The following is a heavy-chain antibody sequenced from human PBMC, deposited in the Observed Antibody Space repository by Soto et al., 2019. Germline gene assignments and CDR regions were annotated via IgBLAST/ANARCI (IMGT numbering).Heavy chain of an antibody. D-gene: IGHD2-2*01. Sequence: PGGSLRLSCAASGSTFSSYSMNWVRQAPGKGLEWVSSISSSSSYIYYADSVKGRFTISRDNAKNSLYLQMNSLRAEDTAVYYCARANHFLAVVPAAIEGWFDPWGQGTLVTVSS. CDR2: ISSSSSYI. J-gene: IGHJ5*02. CDR1: GSTFSSYS. V-gene: IGHV3-21*01. CDR3: ARANHFLAVVPAAIEGWFDP.